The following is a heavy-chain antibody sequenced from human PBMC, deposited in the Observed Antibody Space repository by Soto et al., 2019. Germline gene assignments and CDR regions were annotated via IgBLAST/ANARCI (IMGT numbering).Heavy chain of an antibody. V-gene: IGHV3-23*01. CDR3: AKDLRYYDFWNPPNGDSFDV. CDR1: GFTFRNYA. D-gene: IGHD3-3*01. CDR2: ISGSGAST. Sequence: GGSLRLSCAASGFTFRNYAMSWVRQAPGKGLEWVSTISGSGASTYYADSVKGRFTISRDNSRNTLYLQMNSLRAEDTAVYYCAKDLRYYDFWNPPNGDSFDVWGQGTMVTVSS. J-gene: IGHJ3*01.